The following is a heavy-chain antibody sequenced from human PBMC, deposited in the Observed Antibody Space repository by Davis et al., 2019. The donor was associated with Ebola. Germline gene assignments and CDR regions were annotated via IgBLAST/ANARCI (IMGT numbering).Heavy chain of an antibody. CDR3: ARHYSITIFGVVTLYGMDV. V-gene: IGHV4-59*08. D-gene: IGHD3-3*01. J-gene: IGHJ6*02. CDR1: GGSISSYY. Sequence: GSLRLSCTVSGGSISSYYWSWIRQPPGKGLEWIGYIYYSGSTNYNPSLKSRVTISVDTSKNQFSLKLSSVTAADTAVYYCARHYSITIFGVVTLYGMDVWGQGTTVTVSS. CDR2: IYYSGST.